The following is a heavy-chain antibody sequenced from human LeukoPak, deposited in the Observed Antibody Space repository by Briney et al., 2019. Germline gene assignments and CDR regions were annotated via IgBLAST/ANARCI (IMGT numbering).Heavy chain of an antibody. CDR1: GGSISRSTYY. V-gene: IGHV4-39*07. CDR3: ATTKEQQLPWPLAFDI. D-gene: IGHD6-13*01. J-gene: IGHJ3*02. Sequence: PSETLSLTCTVSGGSISRSTYYWGWIRQPPGKGLEWSGSLYYTGRTYYNPSLKSRLTISVDTSKNQFSLTLSSVTAADTAVYYCATTKEQQLPWPLAFDIWGQGTMVTVPS. CDR2: LYYTGRT.